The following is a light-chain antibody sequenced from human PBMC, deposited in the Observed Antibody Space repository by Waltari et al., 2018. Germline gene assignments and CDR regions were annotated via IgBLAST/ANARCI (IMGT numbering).Light chain of an antibody. CDR3: MQAIHTPIT. CDR1: QSLLHSNGYNS. Sequence: DIVMTQSPLSLPVTLGEPASISCRSSQSLLHSNGYNSLHWYLHKTWQSPQLLIHVGSRFSGSGSGTDFTLKISRVEAEDVGVYYCMQAIHTPITFGQGTRLEIK. V-gene: IGKV2-28*01. CDR2: VGS. J-gene: IGKJ5*01.